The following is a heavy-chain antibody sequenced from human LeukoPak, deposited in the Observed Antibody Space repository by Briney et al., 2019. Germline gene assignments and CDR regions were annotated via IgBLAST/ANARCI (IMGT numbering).Heavy chain of an antibody. CDR3: ARQPHRKSRSSQSRSPPWVSPEFDP. CDR2: INHSGST. V-gene: IGHV4-34*01. J-gene: IGHJ5*02. Sequence: PSETLSLTCAVYGGSFSDYYWSWIRQPPGKGLEWIGEINHSGSTNYNPSLKSRVTISVDTSKNQFSLKLSSVTAADTAVYYCARQPHRKSRSSQSRSPPWVSPEFDPWGQGTLVTVSS. CDR1: GGSFSDYY. D-gene: IGHD6-6*01.